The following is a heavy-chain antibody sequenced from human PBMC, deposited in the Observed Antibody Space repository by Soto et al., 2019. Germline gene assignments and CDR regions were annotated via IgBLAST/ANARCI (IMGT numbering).Heavy chain of an antibody. CDR1: GYSFTSYW. V-gene: IGHV5-51*01. J-gene: IGHJ4*02. CDR3: ARHEGYYGSPAAGLFDY. D-gene: IGHD3-10*01. CDR2: IYPGDSDT. Sequence: EVQLVQSGAEVKKPGESLKISCKGSGYSFTSYWIGWVRQMPGKGLEWMGIIYPGDSDTSNSPSFQGQVTISADKAISTAYLQWSSLKASATAMYYCARHEGYYGSPAAGLFDYWGQGTRVTVSS.